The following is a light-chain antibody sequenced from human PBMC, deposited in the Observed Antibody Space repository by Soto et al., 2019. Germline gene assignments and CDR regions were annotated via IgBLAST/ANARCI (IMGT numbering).Light chain of an antibody. CDR1: SSDVGSYNR. CDR3: SSYTSSSPRVV. J-gene: IGLJ2*01. V-gene: IGLV2-18*02. Sequence: QSALTQPPSVSGSPGQSVTISCTGTSSDVGSYNRVSWYQQPPGTAPKLMIYEVSNRPSGVPHRFSGSKSGNTASLTSSGLQAEDEADYYCSSYTSSSPRVVFGGGTKLTVL. CDR2: EVS.